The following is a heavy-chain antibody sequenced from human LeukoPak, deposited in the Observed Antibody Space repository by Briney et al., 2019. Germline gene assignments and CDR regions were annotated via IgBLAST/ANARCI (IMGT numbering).Heavy chain of an antibody. CDR3: ARVGMVSTSCRGDY. V-gene: IGHV1-18*01. J-gene: IGHJ4*02. CDR1: GYTFTSYG. Sequence: SVKVSCKASGYTFTSYGISWVRQAPGQGLEWMEWISAYNGNTNYAQKLQGRVTMTTATSTSTAYMELRSLRSDDTAVYYCARVGMVSTSCRGDYWGQGTLVTVSS. D-gene: IGHD2-2*01. CDR2: ISAYNGNT.